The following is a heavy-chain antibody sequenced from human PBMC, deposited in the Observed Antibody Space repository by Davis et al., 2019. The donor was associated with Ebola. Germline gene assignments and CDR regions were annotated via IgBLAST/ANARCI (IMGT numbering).Heavy chain of an antibody. D-gene: IGHD2-15*01. V-gene: IGHV3-48*02. CDR3: ARRILLDSRGGMDV. CDR1: GFTFSNYV. CDR2: IGSRSNDI. J-gene: IGHJ1*01. Sequence: GESLKISCAASGFTFSNYVMYWVRQAPGKGLEWLSHIGSRSNDISYADSVKGRFTISRDNAKSSLYLQMNSLRYDDTAVYLCARRILLDSRGGMDVWGQGSLVRVSS.